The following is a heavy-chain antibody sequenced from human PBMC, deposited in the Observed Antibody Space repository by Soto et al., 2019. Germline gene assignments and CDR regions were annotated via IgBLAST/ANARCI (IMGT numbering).Heavy chain of an antibody. Sequence: GGSLRLSCAASGFTFNTYWMSWVRQAPGKGLEWVANIKEDGSEKYYVDSVKGRFTISRDNARNSLYLQMSSLRAGDTAVYYCVASPPRGSRTNYFRRWGKGSLVAVSS. J-gene: IGHJ1*01. D-gene: IGHD3-16*01. CDR1: GFTFNTYW. V-gene: IGHV3-7*01. CDR3: VASPPRGSRTNYFRR. CDR2: IKEDGSEK.